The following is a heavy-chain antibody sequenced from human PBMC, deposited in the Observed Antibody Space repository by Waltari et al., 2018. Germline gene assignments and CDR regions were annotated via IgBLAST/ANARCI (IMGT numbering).Heavy chain of an antibody. D-gene: IGHD2-15*01. J-gene: IGHJ4*02. CDR1: GFTFSSYA. CDR3: AKSGYCSGGSCYRVDY. CDR2: ISGGCGST. Sequence: EVQLLESGGGLVQPGGSLRLSCAASGFTFSSYAMSWVRQAPGKGLEWVSAISGGCGSTYSADSVKGRFTISRDNSKNTLYLQMNSLRAEDTAVYYCAKSGYCSGGSCYRVDYWGQGTLVTVSS. V-gene: IGHV3-23*01.